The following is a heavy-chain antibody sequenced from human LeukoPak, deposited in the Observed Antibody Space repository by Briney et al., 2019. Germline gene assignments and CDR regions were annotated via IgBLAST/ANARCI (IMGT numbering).Heavy chain of an antibody. Sequence: GGSLRLSCAASGFTFSSYWMSWVRQAPGKGLEWVANIKQDGSEKYYVDSVKGRFTISRDNAKNSLYLQMNSLRAEDTAVYYCARVEGSGSYYYSFNYWGQGTLVTVSS. CDR1: GFTFSSYW. V-gene: IGHV3-7*01. D-gene: IGHD3-10*01. J-gene: IGHJ4*02. CDR3: ARVEGSGSYYYSFNY. CDR2: IKQDGSEK.